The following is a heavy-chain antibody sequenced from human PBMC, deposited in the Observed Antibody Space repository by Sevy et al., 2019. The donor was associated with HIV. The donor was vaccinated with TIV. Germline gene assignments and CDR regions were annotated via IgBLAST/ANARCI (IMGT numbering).Heavy chain of an antibody. CDR2: INSDGSST. Sequence: GGSLRLSCAASGFTFSSYWMHWVRQAPGKGLVWVSRINSDGSSTSYADSVKGRFTISRDNAKNTLYLQMNRLRAEDTAVYYCARETDYDILTGYYLVGWFDPWGQGTLVTVSS. CDR3: ARETDYDILTGYYLVGWFDP. CDR1: GFTFSSYW. D-gene: IGHD3-9*01. V-gene: IGHV3-74*01. J-gene: IGHJ5*02.